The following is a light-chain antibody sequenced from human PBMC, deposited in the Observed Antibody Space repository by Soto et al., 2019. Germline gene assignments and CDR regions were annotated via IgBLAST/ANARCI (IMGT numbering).Light chain of an antibody. Sequence: QSVLTQPPSASASLGASVTLTCTLSSGYSNYKVDWYQQRPGKGPRFVMRVGTGGIVGSKGDGIPDRFSVLGSGLNRYLTIKNIQEEDESDYHCGADHGSGSNFVLVFGGGTNSPS. CDR1: SGYSNYK. V-gene: IGLV9-49*01. J-gene: IGLJ2*01. CDR3: GADHGSGSNFVLV. CDR2: VGTGGIVG.